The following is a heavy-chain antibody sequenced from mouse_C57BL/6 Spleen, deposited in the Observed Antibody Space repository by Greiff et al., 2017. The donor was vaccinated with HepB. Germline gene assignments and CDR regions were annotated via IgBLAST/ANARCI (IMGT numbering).Heavy chain of an antibody. J-gene: IGHJ1*03. V-gene: IGHV3-6*01. Sequence: EVQRVESGPGLVKPSQSLSLTCSVTGYSITSGYYWNWIRQFPGNKLEWMGYISYDGSNNYNPSLKNRISITRDTSKNQFFLKLNSVTTEDTATYYCARTYYGSSYRYWYFDVWGTGTTVTVSS. CDR1: GYSITSGYY. CDR2: ISYDGSN. CDR3: ARTYYGSSYRYWYFDV. D-gene: IGHD1-1*01.